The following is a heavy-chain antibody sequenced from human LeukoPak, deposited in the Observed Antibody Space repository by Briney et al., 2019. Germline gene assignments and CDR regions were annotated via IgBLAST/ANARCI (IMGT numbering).Heavy chain of an antibody. CDR2: ISAYNGNT. CDR3: ARQYGMDV. V-gene: IGHV1-18*01. J-gene: IGHJ6*02. Sequence: ASVKVSCKASGYTFTSYDINWVRQATGQGLEWMGWISAYNGNTNYAQKLQGRVTMTTDTSTSTAYMELSSLRSEDTAVYYCARQYGMDVWGQGTMVTVSS. CDR1: GYTFTSYD.